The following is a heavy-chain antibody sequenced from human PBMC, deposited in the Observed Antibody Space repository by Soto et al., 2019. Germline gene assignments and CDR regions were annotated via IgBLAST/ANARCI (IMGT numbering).Heavy chain of an antibody. CDR3: ARDLWDIVVVPAAIRFDP. V-gene: IGHV4-4*07. CDR2: IYTSGST. Sequence: PSETLSLTCTVSGGSIISYYWSWSRQPAGKGLEWIGRIYTSGSTNYNPSLKSRVTMSVDTSKNQFSLKLSSVTAADTAVYYCARDLWDIVVVPAAIRFDPWGQGTLVTVSS. CDR1: GGSIISYY. D-gene: IGHD2-2*01. J-gene: IGHJ5*02.